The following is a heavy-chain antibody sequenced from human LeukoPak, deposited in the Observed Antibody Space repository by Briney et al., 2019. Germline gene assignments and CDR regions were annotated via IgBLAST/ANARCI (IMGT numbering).Heavy chain of an antibody. D-gene: IGHD6-19*01. J-gene: IGHJ4*02. V-gene: IGHV1-69*05. CDR2: IIPIFGTA. CDR3: ARVGQWLVPPFDY. Sequence: SVKVSCKASGGTFSSYAISWVRQAPGQGLEWMGGIIPIFGTANYAQKLQGRVTMTTDTSTSTAYMELRSPRSDDTAVYYCARVGQWLVPPFDYWGQGTLVTVSS. CDR1: GGTFSSYA.